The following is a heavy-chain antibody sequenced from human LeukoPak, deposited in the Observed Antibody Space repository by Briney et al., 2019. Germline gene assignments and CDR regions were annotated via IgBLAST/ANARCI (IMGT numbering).Heavy chain of an antibody. CDR1: GFTFSTYG. CDR2: IRYDGSNK. Sequence: PGGSLRLSCAASGFTFSTYGMHWVRQTPGKGLEWVAFIRYDGSNKVYVDSVKGRFTISRDNSKNTLYLQMDSLRAEDTAVYYCAKSCSGGSCFPDSCGQGTLVTVSS. D-gene: IGHD2-15*01. CDR3: AKSCSGGSCFPDS. J-gene: IGHJ4*02. V-gene: IGHV3-30*02.